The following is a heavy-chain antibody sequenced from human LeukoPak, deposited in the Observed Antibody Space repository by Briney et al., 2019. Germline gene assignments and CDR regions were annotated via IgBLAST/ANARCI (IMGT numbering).Heavy chain of an antibody. J-gene: IGHJ4*02. CDR2: INTSGGST. CDR1: GYTFTSYY. D-gene: IGHD3-16*01. CDR3: AREPSYDYVWGSYGVDY. Sequence: SVKVSCKASGYTFTSYYMHWVRHAPGQGLEWMGIINTSGGSTSYAQKFHGRVTMTRDTSTSTIYMELSSLRSEDTAVYYCAREPSYDYVWGSYGVDYWGEGTLVTVSS. V-gene: IGHV1-46*01.